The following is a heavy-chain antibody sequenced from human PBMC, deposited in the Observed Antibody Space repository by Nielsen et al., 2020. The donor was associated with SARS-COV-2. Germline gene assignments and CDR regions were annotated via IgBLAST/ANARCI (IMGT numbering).Heavy chain of an antibody. D-gene: IGHD2-15*01. CDR1: GGTFSSYA. CDR3: ARGTCSRITCYGLDY. Sequence: SVKVSCKASGGTFSSYAISWVRQAPGQGLEWMGGIIPIFGTANYAQKFQGRVTITADEYTSTAYMELSSMRSEDTAVYFLARGTCSRITCYGLDYWGQGTLVSVSS. CDR2: IIPIFGTA. V-gene: IGHV1-69*13. J-gene: IGHJ4*02.